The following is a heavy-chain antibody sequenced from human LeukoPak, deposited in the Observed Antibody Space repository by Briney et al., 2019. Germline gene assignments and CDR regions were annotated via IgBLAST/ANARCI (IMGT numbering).Heavy chain of an antibody. J-gene: IGHJ4*02. Sequence: GESLKISCKGSGYSFTSYWIGWVRQMPGKGLECMGIIYPGDSDTRYTPSFQGQVTISADKSTSTAYLQWSSLKASDTAMYFCASLTGGFCSGDSCYVFFDYWGQGTLVTVSS. V-gene: IGHV5-51*01. CDR2: IYPGDSDT. CDR3: ASLTGGFCSGDSCYVFFDY. CDR1: GYSFTSYW. D-gene: IGHD2-15*01.